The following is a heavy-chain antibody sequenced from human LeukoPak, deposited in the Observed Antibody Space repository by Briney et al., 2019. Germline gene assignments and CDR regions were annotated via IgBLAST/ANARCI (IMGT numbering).Heavy chain of an antibody. V-gene: IGHV3-30*18. Sequence: PGRSLRLSCAASGFTFSSYGMHGVRQAPGKGLEWVAVISFGGRNIYYADSVKGRFTISRDNSKNTLYLQMNSLRAEDTAVYYCAKDRGSGRVRGVIINYWGQGTLVTVSS. D-gene: IGHD3-10*01. CDR1: GFTFSSYG. CDR2: ISFGGRNI. CDR3: AKDRGSGRVRGVIINY. J-gene: IGHJ4*02.